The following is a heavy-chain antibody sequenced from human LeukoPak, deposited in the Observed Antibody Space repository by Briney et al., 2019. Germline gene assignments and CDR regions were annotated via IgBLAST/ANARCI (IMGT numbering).Heavy chain of an antibody. D-gene: IGHD3-22*01. CDR1: GGTFTSYA. Sequence: ASVKVSCKASGGTFTSYAISWVRQAPGQGLEWMGRIIPILGIANYAQKFQGRVTIIADRSTSTAYMELSSPRSEDTAVYYCERKIKPYYDDSSGYYIDYWGQGTLVTVSS. J-gene: IGHJ4*02. CDR3: ERKIKPYYDDSSGYYIDY. V-gene: IGHV1-69*04. CDR2: IIPILGIA.